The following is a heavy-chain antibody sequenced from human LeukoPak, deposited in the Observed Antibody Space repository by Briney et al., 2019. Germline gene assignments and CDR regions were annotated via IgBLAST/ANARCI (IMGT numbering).Heavy chain of an antibody. V-gene: IGHV1-69*05. CDR3: ARVDPPDYYYYMDV. CDR2: IIPIVGTA. Sequence: SAVPVSCMACRGTLISYAISGVRQAPGRGREWMGGIIPIVGTAYSAQKFQRRVTITTDESTSTGYMELSSLRSEDTAVYCCARVDPPDYYYYMDVWGQGTTVTVFS. D-gene: IGHD2-2*01. CDR1: RGTLISYA. J-gene: IGHJ6*03.